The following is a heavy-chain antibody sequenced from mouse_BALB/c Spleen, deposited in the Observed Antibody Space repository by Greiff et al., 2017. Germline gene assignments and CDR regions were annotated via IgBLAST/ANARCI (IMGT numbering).Heavy chain of an antibody. CDR1: GFTFSNYW. CDR2: IRLKSNNYAT. J-gene: IGHJ2*01. CDR3: TREGLDY. D-gene: IGHD3-3*01. Sequence: EVNVVESGGGLVQPGGSMKLSCVASGFTFSNYWMNWVRQSPEKGLEWVAEIRLKSNNYATHYAESVKGRFTISRDDSKSSVYLQMNNLRAEDTGIYYCTREGLDYWGQGTTLTVSS. V-gene: IGHV6-6*02.